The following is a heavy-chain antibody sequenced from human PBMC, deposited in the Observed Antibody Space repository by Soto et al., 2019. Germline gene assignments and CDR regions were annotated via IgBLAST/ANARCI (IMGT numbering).Heavy chain of an antibody. J-gene: IGHJ1*01. Sequence: QVQLVQSGAEVKKPGSSVKVSCKASGGTFSSYAISWVRQAPGQGLEWMGGIIPIFGTANYAQKFQGRITITANESTSTAYMELSSLRSEDTAVYYCARDEDSSGSKYFQHWGQGTLVTVSS. CDR3: ARDEDSSGSKYFQH. D-gene: IGHD3-22*01. CDR2: IIPIFGTA. V-gene: IGHV1-69*12. CDR1: GGTFSSYA.